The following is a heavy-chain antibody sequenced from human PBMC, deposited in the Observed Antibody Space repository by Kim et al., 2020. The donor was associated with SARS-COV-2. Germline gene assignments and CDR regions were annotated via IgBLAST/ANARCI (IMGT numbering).Heavy chain of an antibody. CDR1: GFTFSSYG. CDR3: ARDTRGFGELDPPDY. J-gene: IGHJ4*02. CDR2: IWYDGSNK. Sequence: GGSLRLSCAASGFTFSSYGMHWVRQAPGKGLEWVAVIWYDGSNKYYADSVKGRFTISRDNSKNTLYLQMNSLRAEDTAVYYCARDTRGFGELDPPDYWGQGTLVTVSS. V-gene: IGHV3-33*01. D-gene: IGHD3-10*01.